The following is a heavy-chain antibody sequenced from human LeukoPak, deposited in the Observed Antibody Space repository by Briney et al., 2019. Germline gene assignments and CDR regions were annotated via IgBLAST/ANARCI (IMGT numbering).Heavy chain of an antibody. Sequence: SETLSLTCAVSGGSISSGGYSWSWIRQPPGKGLEWIGYIYHSGSTYYNPSLKSRVTISVDRSKNQFSLKPSSVTAADTAVYYCARATYGDYYFDYWGQGTLVTVSS. CDR2: IYHSGST. CDR1: GGSISSGGYS. CDR3: ARATYGDYYFDY. D-gene: IGHD4-17*01. V-gene: IGHV4-30-2*01. J-gene: IGHJ4*02.